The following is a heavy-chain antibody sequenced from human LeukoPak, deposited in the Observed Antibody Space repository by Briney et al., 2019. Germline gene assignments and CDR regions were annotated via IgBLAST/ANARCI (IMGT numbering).Heavy chain of an antibody. CDR1: GGSFSGYY. Sequence: SETLSLTCAVYGGSFSGYYWSWIRQPAGKGLEWIGRIYTSEDTDYNPSLKSRVTISLDTSKKQFSLKLSSVTAADTAVYYCARGEAPSNWLDPWGQGTLVTVSS. V-gene: IGHV4-59*10. CDR3: ARGEAPSNWLDP. J-gene: IGHJ5*02. CDR2: IYTSEDT.